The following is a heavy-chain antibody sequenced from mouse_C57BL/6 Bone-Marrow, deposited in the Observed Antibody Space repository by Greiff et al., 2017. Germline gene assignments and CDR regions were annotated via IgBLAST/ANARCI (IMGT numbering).Heavy chain of an antibody. CDR2: ISSGGSYT. CDR1: GFTFSSYG. V-gene: IGHV5-6*02. J-gene: IGHJ3*01. D-gene: IGHD2-4*01. CDR3: ARRDYDWFAY. Sequence: EVKVVESGGDLVKPGGSLKLSCAASGFTFSSYGMSWVRQTPDKRLEWVATISSGGSYTYYPDSVKGRFTISRDNAKNTLYLQVSSLKSEDTAMYYCARRDYDWFAYWGQGTLVTVSA.